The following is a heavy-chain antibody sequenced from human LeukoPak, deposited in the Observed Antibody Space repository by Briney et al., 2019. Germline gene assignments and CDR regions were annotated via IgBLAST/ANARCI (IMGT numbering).Heavy chain of an antibody. CDR1: GFTFSSYT. Sequence: GGSLRLSCAASGFTFSSYTMNWVRQAPGKGLEWVAAISSSSRDIFYADSVKGRFSISRDNTQNTLSLQMSSLKAEDTAVYCCVREAAATLFDYWGQGTLVTVSS. D-gene: IGHD1-26*01. V-gene: IGHV3-21*01. CDR2: ISSSSRDI. CDR3: VREAAATLFDY. J-gene: IGHJ4*02.